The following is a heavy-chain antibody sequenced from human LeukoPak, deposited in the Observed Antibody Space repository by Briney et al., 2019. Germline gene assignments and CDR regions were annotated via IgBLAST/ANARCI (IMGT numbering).Heavy chain of an antibody. V-gene: IGHV3-23*01. CDR2: ISGSGGAT. CDR3: AKTPYSSDCYGYWFDP. CDR1: GFTFGNFA. Sequence: SGGSLRLSCAVSGFTFGNFAMSWVRQAPGKGLEWVSSISGSGGATYYVDSVKGRFTISRDNSKNTLYLQMNSLRAEDTAVYYCAKTPYSSDCYGYWFDPWGQGTLVTVSS. J-gene: IGHJ5*02. D-gene: IGHD6-25*01.